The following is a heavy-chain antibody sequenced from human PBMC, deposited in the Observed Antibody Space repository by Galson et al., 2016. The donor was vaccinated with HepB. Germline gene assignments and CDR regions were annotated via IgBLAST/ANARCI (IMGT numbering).Heavy chain of an antibody. CDR1: GGSSIAYT. Sequence: VKVSCKASGGSSIAYTISWLRQAPGQGLEWLGRMIPILDRPNYAQSFQDRLTITADKYTNTAYMELNSLISDDTAVYYCARDDSYCGVDCYRHFVHWGQGTLVTVSS. D-gene: IGHD2-21*02. CDR2: MIPILDRP. CDR3: ARDDSYCGVDCYRHFVH. V-gene: IGHV1-69*08. J-gene: IGHJ5*02.